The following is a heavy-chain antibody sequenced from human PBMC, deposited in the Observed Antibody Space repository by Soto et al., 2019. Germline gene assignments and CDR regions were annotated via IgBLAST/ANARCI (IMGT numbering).Heavy chain of an antibody. Sequence: QVQLVQSGSEVKKPGSSVKVSCKASGGTFTNYAISWVRQAPGQGLEWMGGLIPIFGTPNYAQKFQGRVTITADKSTGTAYMELSSLRSEDTAVYYCARGRLQSLVEFFDYCGQGTLVTVAS. D-gene: IGHD4-4*01. CDR3: ARGRLQSLVEFFDY. V-gene: IGHV1-69*06. CDR1: GGTFTNYA. CDR2: LIPIFGTP. J-gene: IGHJ4*02.